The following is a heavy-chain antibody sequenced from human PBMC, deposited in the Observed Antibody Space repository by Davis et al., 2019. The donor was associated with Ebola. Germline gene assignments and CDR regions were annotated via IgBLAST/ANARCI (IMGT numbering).Heavy chain of an antibody. CDR3: ARSAVAECFQH. V-gene: IGHV3-48*03. J-gene: IGHJ1*01. CDR1: GFTFSSYE. CDR2: ISSSGSTI. D-gene: IGHD6-19*01. Sequence: GGSLRLSCAASGFTFSSYEMNWVRQAPGQGLEWVSYISSSGSTIYYADSVKGRFTISRDNAKNSLYLQMNSLRAEDTAVYYCARSAVAECFQHWGQGTLVTVSS.